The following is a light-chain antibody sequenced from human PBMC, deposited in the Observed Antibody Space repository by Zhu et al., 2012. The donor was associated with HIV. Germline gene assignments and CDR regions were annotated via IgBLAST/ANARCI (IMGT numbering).Light chain of an antibody. V-gene: IGKV3-15*01. CDR3: QQCSSWPPVT. CDR1: QNIRND. Sequence: EIVMTQSPGTLSVSPGERATLSCRASQNIRNDLAWFQQKPGQAPRLLIRGASTRATGVPDRFSGSGYGTEFTLTISSMQSEDFAVYYCQQCSSWPPVTFGQGTTVEI. J-gene: IGKJ1*01. CDR2: GAS.